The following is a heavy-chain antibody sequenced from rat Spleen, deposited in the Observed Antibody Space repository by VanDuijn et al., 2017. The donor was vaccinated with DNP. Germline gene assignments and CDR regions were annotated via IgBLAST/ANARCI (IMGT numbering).Heavy chain of an antibody. CDR3: IRHDGVG. J-gene: IGHJ2*01. Sequence: EVQLVESGGGLVQPGRSLKLSCAASGFTFSDYYMAWVRQAPTKGLEWVAYIGSDGYAPYYGDSVKGRFTISRDNAKSTLYLQMNSLRSEDMATYYGIRHDGVGWGQGVMVTVSS. V-gene: IGHV5-22*01. CDR1: GFTFSDYY. CDR2: IGSDGYAP. D-gene: IGHD4-3*01.